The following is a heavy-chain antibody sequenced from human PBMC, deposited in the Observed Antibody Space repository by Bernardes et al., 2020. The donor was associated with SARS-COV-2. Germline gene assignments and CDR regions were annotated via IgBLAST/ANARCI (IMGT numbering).Heavy chain of an antibody. D-gene: IGHD3-10*01. CDR3: ARGVQGVIITSPYYYGIDV. CDR2: IYNSGST. Sequence: SETLFPTCTVPGGSISSYYWSWIRQPPGKGLEWIGYIYNSGSTHYNPSLKSRVTISVDTSKNHFSLKLSSVIAADTAVYYCARGVQGVIITSPYYYGIDVWGPGTTATVTS. CDR1: GGSISSYY. J-gene: IGHJ6*02. V-gene: IGHV4-59*01.